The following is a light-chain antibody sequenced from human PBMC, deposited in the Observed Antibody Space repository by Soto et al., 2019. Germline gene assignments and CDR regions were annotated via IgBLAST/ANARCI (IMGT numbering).Light chain of an antibody. CDR2: SNI. V-gene: IGLV1-47*02. J-gene: IGLJ3*02. Sequence: QSVLTQPPSASGTPGQRVTISCSGSNSNSGSNYVYWYQQFPGTAPKLLIYSNIQRPSGVPARFSGSKSGTTASLAISGLRSEDEADYYCAAWDNSLNGRVFGGGTKVTVL. CDR1: NSNSGSNY. CDR3: AAWDNSLNGRV.